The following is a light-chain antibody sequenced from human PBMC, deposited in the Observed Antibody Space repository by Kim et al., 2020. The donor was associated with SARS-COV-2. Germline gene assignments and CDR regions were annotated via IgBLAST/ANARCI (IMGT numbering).Light chain of an antibody. CDR1: QSVGSRN. V-gene: IGKV3-20*01. Sequence: EIVLTQSPGTLSLSPGDRATLSCRASQSVGSRNLAWFQQKPGQAPSLLIYGASNRPTGVPDRFSGGGSATDFTLTITRLEPEDFAVYYCQQYATSPWTFGQGTKVEI. CDR3: QQYATSPWT. J-gene: IGKJ1*01. CDR2: GAS.